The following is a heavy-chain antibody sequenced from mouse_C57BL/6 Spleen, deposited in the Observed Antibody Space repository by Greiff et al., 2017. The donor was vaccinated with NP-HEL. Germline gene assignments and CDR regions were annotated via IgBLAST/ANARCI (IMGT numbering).Heavy chain of an antibody. Sequence: EVQVVESGEGLVKPGGSLKLSCAASGFTFSSYAMSWVRQTPEKRLEWVAYISSGGDYIYYADTVKGRFTISRDNARNTLYLQMSSLKSEDTAMYYCTRDAPLYDYGYFDVWGTGTTVTVSS. J-gene: IGHJ1*03. CDR2: ISSGGDYI. D-gene: IGHD2-3*01. CDR3: TRDAPLYDYGYFDV. V-gene: IGHV5-9-1*02. CDR1: GFTFSSYA.